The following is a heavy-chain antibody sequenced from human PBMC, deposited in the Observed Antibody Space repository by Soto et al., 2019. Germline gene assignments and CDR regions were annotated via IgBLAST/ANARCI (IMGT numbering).Heavy chain of an antibody. CDR1: GFTFSSYG. D-gene: IGHD3-10*01. CDR3: AKDRMGAGVRGYFDY. CDR2: ISYDGSNK. Sequence: QVQLVESGGGVVQPGKSLRLSCAGSGFTFSSYGMDWVRQAPGKGLEWVAVISYDGSNKYYADSVKGRFTISRDNSKNPLYLQMSSRRADDTAVYYCAKDRMGAGVRGYFDYWGQGTLVTVSS. V-gene: IGHV3-30*18. J-gene: IGHJ4*02.